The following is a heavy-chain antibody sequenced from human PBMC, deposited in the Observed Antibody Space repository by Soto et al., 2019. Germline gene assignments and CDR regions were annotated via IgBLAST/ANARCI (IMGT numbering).Heavy chain of an antibody. CDR3: ARTTQGFDF. J-gene: IGHJ4*02. D-gene: IGHD4-17*01. Sequence: QVQLQESGRGLVKPSQTLSLTCTVSGGSISNVDSYWNWIRQHPVKGLEWIGYIHYSGTTLYNPSLKSRITISVDTSNNQFSLNLSSVTAADTAMYYCARTTQGFDFWGQGTLVTVSS. CDR2: IHYSGTT. CDR1: GGSISNVDSY. V-gene: IGHV4-31*03.